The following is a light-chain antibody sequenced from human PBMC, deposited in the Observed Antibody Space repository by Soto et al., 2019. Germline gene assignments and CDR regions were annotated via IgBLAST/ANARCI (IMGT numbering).Light chain of an antibody. CDR2: DVS. V-gene: IGLV2-14*03. CDR1: SSDVGGYNY. J-gene: IGLJ1*01. CDR3: LSYTTSSTYV. Sequence: SALTQPDSVSESAGQSITIPCTGTSSDVGGYNYVSWYQQHPGIAPKVMIYDVSNRPSGVSNRFSGSKSGNTASLTISGLQAEDEADYYCLSYTTSSTYVFGTGTKVNVL.